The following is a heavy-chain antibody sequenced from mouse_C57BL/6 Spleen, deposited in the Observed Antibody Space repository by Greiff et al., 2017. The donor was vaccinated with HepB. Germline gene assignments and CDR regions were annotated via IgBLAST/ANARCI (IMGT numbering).Heavy chain of an antibody. CDR2: IRLKSDNYAT. CDR1: GFTFSNYW. D-gene: IGHD1-1*01. V-gene: IGHV6-3*01. Sequence: DVKLVESGGGLVQPGGSMKLSCVASGFTFSNYWMNWVRQSPEKGLEWVAQIRLKSDNYATHYAESVKGRFTISRDDSKSSVYLQMNNLRAEDTGIYYCTDYYGSSSFAYWGQGTLVTVSA. J-gene: IGHJ3*01. CDR3: TDYYGSSSFAY.